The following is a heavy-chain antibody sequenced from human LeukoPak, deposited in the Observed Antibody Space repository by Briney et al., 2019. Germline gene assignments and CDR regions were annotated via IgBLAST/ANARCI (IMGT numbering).Heavy chain of an antibody. CDR3: ARETVRIAAAGLFDY. CDR1: GGTFSSYA. J-gene: IGHJ4*02. V-gene: IGHV1-69*13. Sequence: ASVKVSCKASGGTFSSYAISWVRQAPGQGLEWMGGIIPIFGTANYAQKFQGRVTITADESTSTAYMELSSLRSEDTAVYYSARETVRIAAAGLFDYWGQGTLVTVSS. D-gene: IGHD6-13*01. CDR2: IIPIFGTA.